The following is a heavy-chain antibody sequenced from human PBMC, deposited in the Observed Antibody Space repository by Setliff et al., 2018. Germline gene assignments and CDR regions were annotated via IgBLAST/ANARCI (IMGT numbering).Heavy chain of an antibody. J-gene: IGHJ4*02. CDR3: AKDRVNDGVWDFDS. D-gene: IGHD2-8*01. Sequence: LRLSCATSGFTFRDYSLTWVRQAPGKGLEWVSGIDQASNTYYPDSMKGRFTISRDNSKSSVFLHINSVTAEDTAIYYCAKDRVNDGVWDFDSWGPGILVTVSS. CDR1: GFTFRDYS. CDR2: IDQASNT. V-gene: IGHV3-23*03.